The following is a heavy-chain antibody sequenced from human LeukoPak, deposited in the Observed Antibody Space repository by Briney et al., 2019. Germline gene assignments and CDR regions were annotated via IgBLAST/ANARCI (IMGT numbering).Heavy chain of an antibody. CDR3: ARFLSGNAFDI. D-gene: IGHD6-13*01. J-gene: IGHJ3*02. V-gene: IGHV3-21*01. CDR2: ISSSSSYI. CDR1: GFTFSSYS. Sequence: GGSLRLSCAASGFTFSSYSMNWVRQAPGKGLEWVSFISSSSSYIYYADSVKGRFTISRDNAKNSLYLQMNSLRAEDTAVYYCARFLSGNAFDIWGQGTMVTVSS.